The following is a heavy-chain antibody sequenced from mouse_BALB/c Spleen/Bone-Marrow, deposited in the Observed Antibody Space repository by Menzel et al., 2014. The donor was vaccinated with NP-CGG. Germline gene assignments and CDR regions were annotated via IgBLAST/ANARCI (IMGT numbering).Heavy chain of an antibody. CDR3: AIKCDWLFAY. V-gene: IGHV1-54*01. CDR1: GYAFTNYL. CDR2: INPGSGGT. J-gene: IGHJ3*01. Sequence: QVQLQQSGAELVRPGTSVEVSCKASGYAFTNYLIEWVKQRPGQGLEWIGVINPGSGGTNYNEKFKGKATLTADKSSSTAYMQLSSLTSDDSGVYCCAIKCDWLFAYWGQGTLVTVSA. D-gene: IGHD1-3*01.